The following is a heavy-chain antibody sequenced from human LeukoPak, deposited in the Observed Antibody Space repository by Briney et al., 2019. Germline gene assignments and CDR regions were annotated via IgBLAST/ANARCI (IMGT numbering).Heavy chain of an antibody. CDR2: ISWNSGSV. D-gene: IGHD5-18*01. V-gene: IGHV3-9*01. CDR1: GFTFDDYA. J-gene: IGHJ4*02. Sequence: PGGSLRLSCAASGFTFDDYAMHWVRQAPGEGLEWVSGISWNSGSVGCADSVKGRLTISRDNAKNSLYLQMNSLRAEDTALYYCAKGRGYSYGYLADYWGQGTLVTVSS. CDR3: AKGRGYSYGYLADY.